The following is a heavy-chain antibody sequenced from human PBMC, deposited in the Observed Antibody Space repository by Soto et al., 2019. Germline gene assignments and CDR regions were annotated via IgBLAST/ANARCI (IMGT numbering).Heavy chain of an antibody. CDR1: GGSISSDGSY. CDR3: ARVERGTATTVVDAFDI. Sequence: SETLSLTCTVSGGSISSDGSYWSWIRQHPGKGLEWIGCLFYSGSTYYNPSLKSRVTISVDTSKNQFSLKMSSVTAADTALYYCARVERGTATTVVDAFDIWGPGTMVTVSS. D-gene: IGHD1-1*01. CDR2: LFYSGST. J-gene: IGHJ3*02. V-gene: IGHV4-31*03.